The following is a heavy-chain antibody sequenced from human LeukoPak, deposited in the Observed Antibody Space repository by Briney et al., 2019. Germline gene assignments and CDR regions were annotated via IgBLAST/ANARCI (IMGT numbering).Heavy chain of an antibody. Sequence: GGSLRLSCAASGSTFSDHSMDWVRQAPGKGLEWVGRILNKANSYTTHYAASVKGRFTISRDDSKNSLSLQMNSLKTEDTAVYYCTGLIMDVWGKGTTVAVPS. CDR3: TGLIMDV. J-gene: IGHJ6*03. V-gene: IGHV3-72*01. CDR2: ILNKANSYTT. D-gene: IGHD3-16*01. CDR1: GSTFSDHS.